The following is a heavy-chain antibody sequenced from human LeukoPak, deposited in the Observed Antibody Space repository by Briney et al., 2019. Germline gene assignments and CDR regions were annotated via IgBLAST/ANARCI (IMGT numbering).Heavy chain of an antibody. J-gene: IGHJ4*02. D-gene: IGHD3-22*01. CDR1: GFTFSSYG. V-gene: IGHV3-30*02. CDR2: IRYDGSNK. Sequence: GGSLRLSCAASGFTFSSYGMHWVRQAPGKGLEWVAFIRYDGSNKYYADSVKGRFTISRDNSKNTLYLQMNSLRAEDTAVYYCARELNGYYDSSGPCDYWGQGTLVTVSS. CDR3: ARELNGYYDSSGPCDY.